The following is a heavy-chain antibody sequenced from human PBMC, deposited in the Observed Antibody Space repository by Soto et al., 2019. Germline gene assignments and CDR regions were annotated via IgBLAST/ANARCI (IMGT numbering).Heavy chain of an antibody. J-gene: IGHJ6*02. D-gene: IGHD2-15*01. CDR3: TTDQVVVAAMYYYYGMDV. Sequence: GGSLRLSCAASGFTFSNAWMNWVRQAPGKGLEWVGRIKSKTDGGTTDYAAPVKGRFTISRDDSKNTLYLQMNSLKTEDTAVYYCTTDQVVVAAMYYYYGMDVWGQGTTVTVSS. CDR2: IKSKTDGGTT. V-gene: IGHV3-15*07. CDR1: GFTFSNAW.